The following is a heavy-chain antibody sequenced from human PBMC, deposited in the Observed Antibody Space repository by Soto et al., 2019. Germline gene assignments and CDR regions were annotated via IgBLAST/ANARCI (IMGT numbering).Heavy chain of an antibody. CDR2: ISSSRRFI. CDR1: GLTFSKYA. D-gene: IGHD5-12*01. J-gene: IGHJ4*02. CDR3: ASGLGLQFRELEH. V-gene: IGHV3-21*02. Sequence: EVQLVESGGGLVKPGGSLRLSCVVYGLTFSKYAMNWVRQAPGKGLEWVTSISSSRRFIFYAGSVKGRVTISRDNANNSLYLQVSSLRFEDTAVYYCASGLGLQFRELEHWGQGALVTVSS.